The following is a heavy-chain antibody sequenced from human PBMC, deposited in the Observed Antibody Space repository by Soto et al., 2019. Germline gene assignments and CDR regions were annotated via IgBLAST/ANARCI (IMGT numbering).Heavy chain of an antibody. Sequence: PSETLSLTCAVYGGPSGRSFRADYWAWVRQPPGKGLEWIGDITYTGTAHYNPSLKSRINISADPSKNQVSLTLTSVTAADTAVYYCARKGSYWGQGALVTVSS. CDR1: GGPSGRSFRADY. V-gene: IGHV4-34*01. CDR3: ARKGSY. CDR2: ITYTGTA. J-gene: IGHJ4*02.